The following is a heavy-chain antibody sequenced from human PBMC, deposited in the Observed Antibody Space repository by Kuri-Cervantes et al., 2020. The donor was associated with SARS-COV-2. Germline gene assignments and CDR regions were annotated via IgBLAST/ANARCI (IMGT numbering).Heavy chain of an antibody. CDR2: IYHSGST. CDR3: ARGHKRFYDILTGYYSGDGMDV. Sequence: GSLRLSCTVSGGPISSYYWSWIRQPAGKGLEWIGEIYHSGSTNYNPSLKSRVTISVDKSKNQFSLKLSSVTAADTAVYYCARGHKRFYDILTGYYSGDGMDVWGQGTTVTVSS. CDR1: GGPISSYY. V-gene: IGHV4-59*12. D-gene: IGHD3-9*01. J-gene: IGHJ6*02.